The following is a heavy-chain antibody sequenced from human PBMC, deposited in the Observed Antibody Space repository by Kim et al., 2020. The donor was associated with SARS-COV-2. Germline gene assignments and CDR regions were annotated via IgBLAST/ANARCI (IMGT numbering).Heavy chain of an antibody. Sequence: PSPEGRVTISVDTSKNQFSLKMTSVTAADSAVYYCARNRGSNWPYFDCWGQGTLVTVSS. V-gene: IGHV4-39*01. D-gene: IGHD1-26*01. CDR3: ARNRGSNWPYFDC. J-gene: IGHJ4*02.